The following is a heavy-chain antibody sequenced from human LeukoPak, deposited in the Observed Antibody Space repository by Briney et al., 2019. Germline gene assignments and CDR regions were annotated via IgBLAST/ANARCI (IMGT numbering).Heavy chain of an antibody. Sequence: GGSLRLSCAASGFTFSSYGMSWVRQAPGKGLEWVSAISGSGGSTYYADSVKGRFTISRDNSKNTLYLQMNSLRAEDTAVYYCAKDSHYYGPGYYYYYMDVWGKGTTVTISS. CDR2: ISGSGGST. J-gene: IGHJ6*03. V-gene: IGHV3-23*01. D-gene: IGHD3-10*01. CDR3: AKDSHYYGPGYYYYYMDV. CDR1: GFTFSSYG.